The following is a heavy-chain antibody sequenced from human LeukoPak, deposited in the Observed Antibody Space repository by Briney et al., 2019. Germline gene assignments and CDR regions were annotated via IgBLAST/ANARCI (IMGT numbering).Heavy chain of an antibody. J-gene: IGHJ5*02. CDR3: ARFRIARYCSSTSCSNWFDP. Sequence: ASVKVSCKASGYTFTSYGISWVRQAPGQGLEWMGWISAYNGNTNYAQKLQGRVTMTTDTSTSTAYMELRSLRSDDTAVYYCARFRIARYCSSTSCSNWFDPWGQGTLVTVSS. D-gene: IGHD2-2*01. CDR2: ISAYNGNT. V-gene: IGHV1-18*01. CDR1: GYTFTSYG.